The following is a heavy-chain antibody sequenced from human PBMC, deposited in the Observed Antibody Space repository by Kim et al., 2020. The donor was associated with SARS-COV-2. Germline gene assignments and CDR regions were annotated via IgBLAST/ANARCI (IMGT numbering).Heavy chain of an antibody. V-gene: IGHV4-59*09. Sequence: PSLKSRVTISVDTSSNQFSLMLSCVTAADTAVYYGARGGSYFGQWMEFDYWGQGTLVTVSS. D-gene: IGHD6-19*01. CDR3: ARGGSYFGQWMEFDY. J-gene: IGHJ4*02.